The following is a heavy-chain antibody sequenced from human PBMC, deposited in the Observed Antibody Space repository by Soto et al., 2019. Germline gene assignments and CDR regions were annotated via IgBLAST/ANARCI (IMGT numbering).Heavy chain of an antibody. CDR3: EVTTRGGEFDY. Sequence: QVQLVESGGGVVQPGRSLRLSCAASGFTFSSYGMHWVRQAPGKGLEWVAIVSFDGRNKYYADSVKGRFTISRDNSKNTLYLQMNSLSAEDTAVYYCEVTTRGGEFDYWGQGTLVPVSS. J-gene: IGHJ4*02. CDR1: GFTFSSYG. CDR2: VSFDGRNK. D-gene: IGHD4-17*01. V-gene: IGHV3-30*03.